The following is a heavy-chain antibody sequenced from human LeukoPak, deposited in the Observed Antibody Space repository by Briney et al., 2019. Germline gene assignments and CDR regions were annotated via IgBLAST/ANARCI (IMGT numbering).Heavy chain of an antibody. CDR1: GFTFNSYA. J-gene: IGHJ4*02. Sequence: GGSLRLSCAASGFTFNSYAMSWVRQAPGKGLEWVSAISGSGGSTYYADSVKGRFTISRDNSKNTLYLQMNSLRAEDTAVYYCAKDPSSSWEYYFDYWGQGTLVTVSS. CDR2: ISGSGGST. CDR3: AKDPSSSWEYYFDY. V-gene: IGHV3-23*01. D-gene: IGHD6-13*01.